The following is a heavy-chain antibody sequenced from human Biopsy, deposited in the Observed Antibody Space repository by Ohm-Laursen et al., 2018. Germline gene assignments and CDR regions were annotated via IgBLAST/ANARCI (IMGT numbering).Heavy chain of an antibody. CDR1: GGSISSYY. J-gene: IGHJ4*02. CDR2: IYYSGTT. V-gene: IGHV4-59*08. CDR3: ARQVDFWSGYVDY. Sequence: SQTLSLTCTVSGGSISSYYWNWIRQPPGKGLEWIGYIYYSGTTDYSPSLKSRVTISVDTSNNQFSLKLRSGTAADTAVYYCARQVDFWSGYVDYWGQGTLVAVSS. D-gene: IGHD3-3*01.